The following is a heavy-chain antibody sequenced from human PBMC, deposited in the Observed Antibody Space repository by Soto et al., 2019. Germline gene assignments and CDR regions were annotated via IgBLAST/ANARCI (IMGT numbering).Heavy chain of an antibody. CDR3: TRGWEQRVNHHAFDI. Sequence: QVQLQESGPGLVKPSETLSLTCTVSGGSISSYYWSWIRQPPGEGLEWIGYIYYSGSTNYNPSLKSRVTILVYTSKNEVSLWLRSVTAADTAVYYCTRGWEQRVNHHAFDIWGQGRMVTVSS. D-gene: IGHD6-6*01. CDR2: IYYSGST. CDR1: GGSISSYY. J-gene: IGHJ3*02. V-gene: IGHV4-59*01.